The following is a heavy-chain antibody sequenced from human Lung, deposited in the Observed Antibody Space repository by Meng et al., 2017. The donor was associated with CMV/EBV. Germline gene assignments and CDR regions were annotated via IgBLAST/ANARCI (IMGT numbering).Heavy chain of an antibody. CDR3: ARGLRRPSSAIDFDY. V-gene: IGHV1-8*01. J-gene: IGHJ4*02. CDR2: MNPNTGNT. D-gene: IGHD2-2*01. CDR1: GYTFTNYN. Sequence: QVLLVQSGAEVKKPGASVKVSCKASGYTFTNYNFNWVRQATGQGLEWMGWMNPNTGNTGYGQKFQGRITMTRNTAISTAYMELSSLTSEETAVYFCARGLRRPSSAIDFDYWGQGTLVTVSS.